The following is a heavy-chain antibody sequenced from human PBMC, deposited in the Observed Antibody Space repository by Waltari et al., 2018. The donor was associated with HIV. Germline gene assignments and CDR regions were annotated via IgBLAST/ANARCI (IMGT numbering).Heavy chain of an antibody. CDR2: IIPVFGTT. CDR1: GGTFNNYA. J-gene: IGHJ2*01. Sequence: QVQLVQSGAEVKKPGSSVKVSCKASGGTFNNYAITWVRQAPGQGLEWMGGIIPVFGTTNYAQKFQGRLTIIADESTSTGYMELSSLRSEDTAVYYCARMVTVVDWYFDLWGRGTLVTVSS. D-gene: IGHD2-15*01. CDR3: ARMVTVVDWYFDL. V-gene: IGHV1-69*01.